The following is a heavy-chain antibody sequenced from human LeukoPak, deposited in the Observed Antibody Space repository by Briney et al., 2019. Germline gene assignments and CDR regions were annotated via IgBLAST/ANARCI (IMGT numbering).Heavy chain of an antibody. J-gene: IGHJ4*02. V-gene: IGHV3-20*04. Sequence: GGSLRLSCAASGFTLDDYGMSWVRQAPGKGLEWVYGINWNCGSTGCADTVKGRFTISRDNAKSSLYLQMNSLRAEDTALYYCARGGGDVDTAIPPYFDYWGQGTLVTVSS. CDR1: GFTLDDYG. D-gene: IGHD5-18*01. CDR3: ARGGGDVDTAIPPYFDY. CDR2: INWNCGST.